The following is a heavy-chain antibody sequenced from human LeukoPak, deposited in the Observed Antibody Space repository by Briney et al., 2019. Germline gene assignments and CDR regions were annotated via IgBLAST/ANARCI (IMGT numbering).Heavy chain of an antibody. D-gene: IGHD3-22*01. J-gene: IGHJ3*02. V-gene: IGHV4-61*02. CDR2: IYTSGST. CDR3: ARDLGFYYDSSGYYHHDAFDI. CDR1: GGSISSGSYY. Sequence: SETLSLTCTVSGGSISSGSYYWSWIRQPAGKGLEWIGRIYTSGSTNYNPSLKSRVTISVDTSKNQFSLKLSSVTAADTAVYYCARDLGFYYDSSGYYHHDAFDIWGQGAMVTVSS.